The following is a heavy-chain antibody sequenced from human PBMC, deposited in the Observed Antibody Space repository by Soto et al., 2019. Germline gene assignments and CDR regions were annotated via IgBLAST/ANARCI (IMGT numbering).Heavy chain of an antibody. V-gene: IGHV1-2*04. CDR2: INPNSGGT. D-gene: IGHD4-17*01. CDR3: ARDLRVRTDYGDVVYYFDY. CDR1: GYTFTGYY. J-gene: IGHJ4*02. Sequence: GASVKVSCKASGYTFTGYYMHWVRQAPGQGLEWMGWINPNSGGTNYAQKFQGWVTMTRDTSISTAYMELSRLRSDDTAVYYCARDLRVRTDYGDVVYYFDYWGQGTLVTVSS.